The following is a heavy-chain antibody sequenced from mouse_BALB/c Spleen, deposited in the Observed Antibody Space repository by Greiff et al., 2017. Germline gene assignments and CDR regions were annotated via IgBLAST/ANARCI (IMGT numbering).Heavy chain of an antibody. CDR3: ARSRDYYGRSFDY. Sequence: QVQLQQSGAELMKPGASVKISCKATGYTFSSYWIEWVKQRPGHGLEWIGEILPGSCSTNYNEKFKGKATFTADTSSNTAYMQLSSLTSEDSAVYYCARSRDYYGRSFDYWGQGTTLTVSS. CDR1: GYTFSSYW. D-gene: IGHD1-1*01. V-gene: IGHV1-9*01. J-gene: IGHJ2*01. CDR2: ILPGSCST.